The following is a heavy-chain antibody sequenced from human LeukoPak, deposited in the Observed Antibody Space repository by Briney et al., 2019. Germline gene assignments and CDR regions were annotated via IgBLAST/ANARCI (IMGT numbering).Heavy chain of an antibody. CDR2: IKQEGRGR. J-gene: IGHJ6*02. D-gene: IGHD5-12*01. Sequence: GGSLVLSCAASGFTFSSYRMTWVRRAPGRGLEGVEIIKQEGRGRYYVDSLKGRFTISRDNAENSLYLQMNSLRAEDTAVYYCARAPGGYTGLPRTFRYYGMDVWGQGTTVTVSS. V-gene: IGHV3-7*03. CDR3: ARAPGGYTGLPRTFRYYGMDV. CDR1: GFTFSSYR.